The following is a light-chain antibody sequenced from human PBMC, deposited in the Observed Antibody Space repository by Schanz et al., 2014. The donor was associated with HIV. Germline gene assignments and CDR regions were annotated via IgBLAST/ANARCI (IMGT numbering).Light chain of an antibody. Sequence: QSALTQPPSASGSPGQSVTISCTGTSSDVGGYNYVSWYQQHPGNAPKLLIFEVAKRPSGVPDRFSGSKSGTSASLAITGLQADDEADYYCSSYTSSSTVVFGGGTKLTVL. CDR1: SSDVGGYNY. CDR3: SSYTSSSTVV. CDR2: EVA. J-gene: IGLJ2*01. V-gene: IGLV2-8*01.